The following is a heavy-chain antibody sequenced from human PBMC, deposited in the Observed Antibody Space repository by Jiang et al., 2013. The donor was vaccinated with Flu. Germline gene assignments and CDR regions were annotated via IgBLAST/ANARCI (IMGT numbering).Heavy chain of an antibody. CDR2: LNPSGGST. Sequence: LVESGTEVKKPGASVKVSCKASGYTFTSYYIHWVRQAPGQGLEWMGVLNPSGGSTSYAQRFQGRVTMTRDTSTSTVYMELSSLRSEDTAVYYCARDVGYCSGGSCSGMDVWGQGTTVTVSS. CDR1: GYTFTSYY. V-gene: IGHV1-46*01. J-gene: IGHJ6*02. D-gene: IGHD2-15*01. CDR3: ARDVGYCSGGSCSGMDV.